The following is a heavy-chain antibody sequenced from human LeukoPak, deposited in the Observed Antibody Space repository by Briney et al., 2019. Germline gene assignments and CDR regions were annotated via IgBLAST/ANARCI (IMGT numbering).Heavy chain of an antibody. CDR1: GFTFDDYA. CDR2: IRGDGGST. V-gene: IGHV3-43*02. D-gene: IGHD3-9*01. Sequence: GGSLRLSCAAPGFTFDDYAMHWVRQAPGKGLEWVSLIRGDGGSTYYADSVKGRFTISRDNSKNSLYLQMNSLRTEDTALHYCAKEIYDILTGYPSMADYWGQGTLVTVSS. CDR3: AKEIYDILTGYPSMADY. J-gene: IGHJ4*02.